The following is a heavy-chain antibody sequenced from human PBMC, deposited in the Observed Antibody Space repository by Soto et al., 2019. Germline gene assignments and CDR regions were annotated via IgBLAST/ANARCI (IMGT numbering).Heavy chain of an antibody. D-gene: IGHD2-15*01. V-gene: IGHV1-8*01. Sequence: ASVKVSCKASGYTFTSYDINWVRQATGQGLEWMGWTNPNSGNTGYAQKFQGRVTMTRNTSISTAYMELSSLRSEDTAVYYCARGDAVGYCSGGSCREGAFDIWGQGTMVTVSS. J-gene: IGHJ3*02. CDR3: ARGDAVGYCSGGSCREGAFDI. CDR1: GYTFTSYD. CDR2: TNPNSGNT.